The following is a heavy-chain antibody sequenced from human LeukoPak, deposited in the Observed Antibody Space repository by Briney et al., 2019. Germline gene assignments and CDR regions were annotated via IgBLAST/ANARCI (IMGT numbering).Heavy chain of an antibody. V-gene: IGHV3-53*01. D-gene: IGHD5-12*01. CDR1: GFTVSSNS. CDR3: ATSIYSGYDLDFDY. CDR2: IYSDNT. Sequence: GGSLRLSCTVSGFTVSSNSMSWVRQAPGKGLEWVSFIYSDNTHYSDSVKGRFTISRDNSKNTLYLQTNSLRAEDTAVYYCATSIYSGYDLDFDYWGQGTLVTVSS. J-gene: IGHJ4*02.